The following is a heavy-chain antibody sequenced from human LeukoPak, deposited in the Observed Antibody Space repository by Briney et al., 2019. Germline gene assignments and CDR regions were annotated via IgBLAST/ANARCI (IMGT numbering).Heavy chain of an antibody. D-gene: IGHD6-13*01. V-gene: IGHV3-53*04. J-gene: IGHJ4*02. Sequence: GGSLRLSREASGFTVSSNYMSWVRQAQGKGLEWVSVIYSGGSTYYADSVKGRFTISRHNSKNTLYLQMNSLRAEDTAVYYCAIRGGRAAAGQGSFDYWGQGTLVTVSS. CDR1: GFTVSSNY. CDR3: AIRGGRAAAGQGSFDY. CDR2: IYSGGST.